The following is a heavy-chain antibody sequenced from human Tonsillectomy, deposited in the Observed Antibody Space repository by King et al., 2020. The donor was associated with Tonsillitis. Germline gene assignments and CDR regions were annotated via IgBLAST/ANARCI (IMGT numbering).Heavy chain of an antibody. CDR3: ARNFKVVGTLGFDL. D-gene: IGHD2-15*01. CDR1: CASIRDSC. V-gene: IGHV4-4*07. Sequence: QLQESGPGLVRPSESLSLTCTVSCASIRDSCLRWIRQPAGKQLEWIGRGRVDGTPTHNPSLKSRVTMSVDTSTNQLSLNLKTVTAADTAVYFCARNFKVVGTLGFDLWGPGILVTVSS. J-gene: IGHJ5*02. CDR2: GRVDGTP.